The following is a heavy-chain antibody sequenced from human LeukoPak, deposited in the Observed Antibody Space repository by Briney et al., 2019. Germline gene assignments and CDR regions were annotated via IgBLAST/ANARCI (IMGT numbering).Heavy chain of an antibody. CDR1: GGTFSSYA. D-gene: IGHD6-6*01. CDR3: AREVPSSSSPDY. Sequence: SVKVSCKASGGTFSSYAISWVRQAPGQGLEWMGGIIPIFGTANYAQKFQGRVTITADESTSTAYMELSSLRSEDTAVYYCAREVPSSSSPDYWGQGTLVTVSS. J-gene: IGHJ4*02. V-gene: IGHV1-69*13. CDR2: IIPIFGTA.